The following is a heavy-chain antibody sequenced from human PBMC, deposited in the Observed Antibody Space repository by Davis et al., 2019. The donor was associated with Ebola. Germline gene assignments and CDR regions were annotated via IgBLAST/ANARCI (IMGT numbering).Heavy chain of an antibody. CDR2: INPNSGGT. D-gene: IGHD3-9*01. CDR3: AAGVGDGYYDILTGYYTGYYYYYGMDV. CDR1: GYTFTGYY. Sequence: AASVKVSCKASGYTFTGYYMHWVRQAPGQGLEWMGRINPNSGGTNYAQKFQGRVTMTRDTSISTAYMELSRLRSDDTAVYYCAAGVGDGYYDILTGYYTGYYYYYGMDVWGKGTTVTVSS. V-gene: IGHV1-2*06. J-gene: IGHJ6*04.